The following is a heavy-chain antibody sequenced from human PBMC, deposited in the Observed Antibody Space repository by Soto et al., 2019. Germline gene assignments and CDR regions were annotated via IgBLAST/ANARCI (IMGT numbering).Heavy chain of an antibody. CDR3: ERVIAAAIY. D-gene: IGHD6-13*01. CDR1: GGTYSSYA. J-gene: IGHJ4*02. V-gene: IGHV1-69*13. CDR2: LIPIFGTA. Sequence: SLKVSSKASGGTYSSYAISWVRQAPGQGLEWMGGLIPIFGTANDAQKSQGRGTMTAEESTSTAYMELSSLRSEDTAVYYCERVIAAAIYWGQGTLVT.